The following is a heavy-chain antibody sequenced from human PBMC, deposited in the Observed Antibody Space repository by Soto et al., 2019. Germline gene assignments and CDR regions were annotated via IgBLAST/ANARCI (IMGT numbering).Heavy chain of an antibody. J-gene: IGHJ6*02. D-gene: IGHD6-13*01. CDR1: GGTFSSYA. CDR3: ASTFIAAADTTPFYYYYYGMDV. CDR2: IIPIFGTA. V-gene: IGHV1-69*13. Sequence: SVKVSCKASGGTFSSYAIIWVRQAPGQGLEFMGGIIPIFGTANYAQKFQGRVKTTADECTSTAYMELSSLRSEDTAVYYCASTFIAAADTTPFYYYYYGMDVWGQGTTVTVSS.